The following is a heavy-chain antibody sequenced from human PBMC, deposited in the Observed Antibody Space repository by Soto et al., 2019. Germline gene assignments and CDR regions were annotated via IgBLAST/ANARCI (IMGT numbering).Heavy chain of an antibody. CDR3: ARDQSSRLRNADYYYGMYV. V-gene: IGHV1-2*04. Sequence: ASVKVSCKASGYTFTSPCMHWVRQAPGQGLEWMGWINPNSGGTNYAQKFQGWVTMTRDTSISTAYMELSRLRSDDTAVYYCARDQSSRLRNADYYYGMYVWGQGTTVTVSS. CDR1: GYTFTSPC. CDR2: INPNSGGT. J-gene: IGHJ6*02. D-gene: IGHD6-13*01.